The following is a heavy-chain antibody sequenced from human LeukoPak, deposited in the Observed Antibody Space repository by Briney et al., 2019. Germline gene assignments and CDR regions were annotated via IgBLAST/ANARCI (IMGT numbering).Heavy chain of an antibody. CDR2: IKQDGSEK. J-gene: IGHJ4*02. D-gene: IGHD3-22*01. V-gene: IGHV3-7*01. CDR3: AKAVVYDGNANYFDY. CDR1: GFTFSSYW. Sequence: GGSLRLSCAASGFTFSSYWMSWVRQAPGKGLEWVANIKQDGSEKYYVDSVKGRFTISRDNAKNSLYLQMNSLRAEDTAVYYCAKAVVYDGNANYFDYWGQGTLVTVSS.